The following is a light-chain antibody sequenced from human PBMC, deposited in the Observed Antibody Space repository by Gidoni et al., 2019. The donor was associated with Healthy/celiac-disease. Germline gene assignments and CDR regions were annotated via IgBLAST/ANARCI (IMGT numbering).Light chain of an antibody. J-gene: IGKJ1*01. CDR1: QTVLYSSNNKNY. V-gene: IGKV4-1*01. CDR2: WAS. CDR3: QQYYSTPWT. Sequence: IVMTQSPDSLAVSLVERATINCKSSQTVLYSSNNKNYLAWYQQKPGQPPKLLIYWASTREAGVPDRVVGSGSGTDFTLTISSLQAEDVAVYYCQQYYSTPWTFGQGTKVEIK.